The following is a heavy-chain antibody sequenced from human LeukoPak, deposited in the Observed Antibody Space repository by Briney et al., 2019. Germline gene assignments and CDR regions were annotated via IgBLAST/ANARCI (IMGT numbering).Heavy chain of an antibody. Sequence: GGSLRLSCVSSGFTFSSYWMHWVRQAPGKGLVWVSRINTDGRTTTYADSVKGRFTISRDNAKNTLYLQMNSLRAEDTAVYYCASSSGRYEYFQHWGQGTLVTVSS. D-gene: IGHD6-19*01. J-gene: IGHJ1*01. CDR2: INTDGRTT. CDR1: GFTFSSYW. V-gene: IGHV3-74*01. CDR3: ASSSGRYEYFQH.